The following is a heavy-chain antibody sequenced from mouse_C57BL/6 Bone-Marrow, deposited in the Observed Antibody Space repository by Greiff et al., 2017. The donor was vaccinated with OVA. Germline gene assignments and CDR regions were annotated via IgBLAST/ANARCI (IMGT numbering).Heavy chain of an antibody. Sequence: VQLQESGAELVRPGASVTLSCKASGYTFTDYEMHWVKQTPVHGLEWIGAIDPETGGTAYNQKFKGKAILTADKSSSTAYMELRSLTSEDAAVEYGTRGYSNYYAMDYGGQGTSVTVSS. J-gene: IGHJ4*01. CDR1: GYTFTDYE. V-gene: IGHV1-15*01. CDR2: IDPETGGT. D-gene: IGHD2-5*01. CDR3: TRGYSNYYAMDY.